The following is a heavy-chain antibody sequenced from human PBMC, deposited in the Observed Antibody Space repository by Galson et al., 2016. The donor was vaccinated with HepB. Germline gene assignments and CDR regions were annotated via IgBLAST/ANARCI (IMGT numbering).Heavy chain of an antibody. J-gene: IGHJ6*04. CDR1: GGSISSNF. CDR3: ARDLSVAGLGYYNNGMDV. CDR2: IYYSGST. Sequence: SETLSLTCSVSGGSISSNFWSWLRQPPEKGLEWIGYIYYSGSTNYSPYLKSRVTISLDTSKNQFSLKLTSVTAADTAVYYCARDLSVAGLGYYNNGMDVWGKGITVTVS. V-gene: IGHV4-59*01. D-gene: IGHD6-19*01.